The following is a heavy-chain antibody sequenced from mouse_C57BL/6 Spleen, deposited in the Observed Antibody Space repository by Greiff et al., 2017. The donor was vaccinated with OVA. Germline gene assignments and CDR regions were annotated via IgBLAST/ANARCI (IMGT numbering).Heavy chain of an antibody. Sequence: VQLQQSGAELVRPGTSVKMSCKASGYTFTNYWIGWAKQRPGHGLEWIGDIYPGGGYTNYNEKFKGKATLTADKSSSTAYMQFSSLTSEDSAIYYCARGGLLGAMDYWGQGTSVTVSS. J-gene: IGHJ4*01. CDR1: GYTFTNYW. CDR2: IYPGGGYT. CDR3: ARGGLLGAMDY. V-gene: IGHV1-63*01. D-gene: IGHD1-1*01.